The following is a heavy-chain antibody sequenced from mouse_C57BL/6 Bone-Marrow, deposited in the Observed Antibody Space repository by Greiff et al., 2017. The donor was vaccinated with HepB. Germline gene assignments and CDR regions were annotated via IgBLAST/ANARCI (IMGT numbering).Heavy chain of an antibody. CDR2: IDPSDSYT. CDR1: GYTFTSYW. J-gene: IGHJ2*01. D-gene: IGHD1-1*01. CDR3: AFITTVVASYYFDY. Sequence: VQLQQSGAELVKPGASVKLSCKASGYTFTSYWMQWVKQRPGQGLEWIGEIDPSDSYTNYNQKFKGKATLTVDTSSSTAYMQLSSLTSEDSAVYYCAFITTVVASYYFDYWGQGTTLTVSS. V-gene: IGHV1-50*01.